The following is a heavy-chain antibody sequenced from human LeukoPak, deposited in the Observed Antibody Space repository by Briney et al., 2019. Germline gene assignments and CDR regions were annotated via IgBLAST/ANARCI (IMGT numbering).Heavy chain of an antibody. Sequence: PGRSLRLSCAASGFTFDDYAMHWVRQAPGKGLEWVSAISGSGGSTYYADSVKGRFTISRDNSKNTLYLQMNSLRAEDTAVYYCAKDAHYDYVWGVSDYWGQGTLVTVSS. CDR2: ISGSGGST. V-gene: IGHV3-23*01. J-gene: IGHJ4*02. CDR1: GFTFDDYA. CDR3: AKDAHYDYVWGVSDY. D-gene: IGHD3-16*01.